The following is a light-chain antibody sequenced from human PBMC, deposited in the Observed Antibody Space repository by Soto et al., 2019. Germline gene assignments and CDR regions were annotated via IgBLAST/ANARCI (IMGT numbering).Light chain of an antibody. CDR2: ATS. V-gene: IGKV1-39*01. CDR1: QTVSTY. J-gene: IGKJ1*01. CDR3: QQTYTTPRT. Sequence: DTQMTQSPSSLSASVGDRISITCRASQTVSTYLNWYQQKAGQAPTLLISATSTLQSGVPSRFSGSGSGTAFTLTITSLQPEDFATYYCQQTYTTPRTFGQGTKVAFK.